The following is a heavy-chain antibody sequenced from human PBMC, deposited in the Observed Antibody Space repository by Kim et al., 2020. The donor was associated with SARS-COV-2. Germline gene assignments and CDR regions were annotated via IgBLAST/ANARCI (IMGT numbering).Heavy chain of an antibody. Sequence: SIIYYADSVEGRFTISSDNAKNSVSLQMNRLRDEDTAMYYCASRGYYIDFWGQGTLVTVSS. V-gene: IGHV3-48*02. CDR2: SII. J-gene: IGHJ4*02. D-gene: IGHD6-13*01. CDR3: ASRGYYIDF.